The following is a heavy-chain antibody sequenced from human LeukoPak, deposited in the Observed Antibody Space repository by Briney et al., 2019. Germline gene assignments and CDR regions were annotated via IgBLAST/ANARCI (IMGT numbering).Heavy chain of an antibody. Sequence: SETLSLTCTVSGGSLTAGDYYWGWVRQPPGTGLQWIATTYASASLKSRVTMSLDTSKNQFFLRLTSVTAADTAVYFCARILGMYQEGMDVWGPGITVTVSS. J-gene: IGHJ6*02. CDR2: T. D-gene: IGHD2-2*01. V-gene: IGHV4-61*08. CDR3: ARILGMYQEGMDV. CDR1: GGSLTAGDYY.